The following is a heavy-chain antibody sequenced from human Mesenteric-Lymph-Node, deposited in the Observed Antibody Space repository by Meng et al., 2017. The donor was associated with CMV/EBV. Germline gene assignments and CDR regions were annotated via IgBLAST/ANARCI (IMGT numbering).Heavy chain of an antibody. CDR3: ARGLRYFDWFWYFDL. CDR1: GSPFRRCA. D-gene: IGHD3-9*01. J-gene: IGHJ2*01. Sequence: SGSPFRRCAMNWVRPAPCQGLEWMGWINTNTGNPTYAQGFTGRFVFSLDTSVSTAYLQISSLKAENTAVYYCARGLRYFDWFWYFDLWGRGTLVTVSS. V-gene: IGHV7-4-1*02. CDR2: INTNTGNP.